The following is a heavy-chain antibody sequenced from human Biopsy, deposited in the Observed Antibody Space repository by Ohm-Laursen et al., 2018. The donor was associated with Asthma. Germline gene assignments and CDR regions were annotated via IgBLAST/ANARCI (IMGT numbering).Heavy chain of an antibody. CDR2: IIPISLTP. CDR1: RDIFSSYG. Sequence: SEKVSCKGSRDIFSSYGFSWVRQAPGQGLEWMGGIIPISLTPSYARRFRGRVTISADEYTRTAYMELSSLRSEDTAVYYCARDPSYFDPSVEGWHLWGQGTMVTVSS. V-gene: IGHV1-69*13. CDR3: ARDPSYFDPSVEGWHL. J-gene: IGHJ3*01. D-gene: IGHD3-22*01.